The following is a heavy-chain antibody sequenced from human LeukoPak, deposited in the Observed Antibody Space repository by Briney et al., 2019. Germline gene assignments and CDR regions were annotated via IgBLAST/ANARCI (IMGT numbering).Heavy chain of an antibody. V-gene: IGHV1-18*01. Sequence: ASVKVSCKASGSTFTNYAFTWVRQAPGQGLEWMGWISAYNGNTNYEQKLQGRVTMTTDTSTSTAYMELRSLRSDDTAVYYCARGLEWLTRRHTWFDPWGQGTLVTVSS. J-gene: IGHJ5*02. CDR1: GSTFTNYA. CDR2: ISAYNGNT. D-gene: IGHD3-3*01. CDR3: ARGLEWLTRRHTWFDP.